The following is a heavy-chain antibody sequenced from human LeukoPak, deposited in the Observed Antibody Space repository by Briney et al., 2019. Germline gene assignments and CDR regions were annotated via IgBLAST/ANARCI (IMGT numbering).Heavy chain of an antibody. D-gene: IGHD2-15*01. Sequence: DSVKVSCKASGDTCTGYDINWVRQTTGQGLEWMGRMNHNSGNTGNPQKFQGRVTMTRNTSISTAYMELSRLRSEDTAVYSCARGECSGGSCYSGYWGQGTLVTVSS. CDR2: MNHNSGNT. J-gene: IGHJ4*02. CDR1: GDTCTGYD. CDR3: ARGECSGGSCYSGY. V-gene: IGHV1-8*01.